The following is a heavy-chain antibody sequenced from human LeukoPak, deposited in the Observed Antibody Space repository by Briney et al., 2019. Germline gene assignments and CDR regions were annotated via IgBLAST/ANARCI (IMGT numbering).Heavy chain of an antibody. CDR2: IYYSGST. D-gene: IGHD3-10*01. V-gene: IGHV4-39*07. CDR1: GGSISSYY. CDR3: ARSPRDYYGSGRYI. Sequence: SETLSLTCTVSGGSISSYYWGWIRQSPGKGLEWIGSIYYSGSTYYNPSLKSRVTISVDTSKNQFSLKLSSVTAADTAVYYCARSPRDYYGSGRYIWGQGTLVTVSS. J-gene: IGHJ4*02.